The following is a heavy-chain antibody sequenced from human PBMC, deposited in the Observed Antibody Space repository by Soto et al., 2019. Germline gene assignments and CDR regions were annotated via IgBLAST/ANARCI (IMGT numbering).Heavy chain of an antibody. CDR3: ARDRGVAPPVAGNTHYYYYMDV. Sequence: QDQLVQSGAEVKKPGASVTVSCKASGYSFTNYGVTWVRQAPGQGLEWMGWIIAFNGNTHYAQNLQGRVTMTTDASTSTAYMELRSLRSDDTAVYYCARDRGVAPPVAGNTHYYYYMDVWGKGTTVTVSS. J-gene: IGHJ6*03. V-gene: IGHV1-18*01. D-gene: IGHD6-19*01. CDR1: GYSFTNYG. CDR2: IIAFNGNT.